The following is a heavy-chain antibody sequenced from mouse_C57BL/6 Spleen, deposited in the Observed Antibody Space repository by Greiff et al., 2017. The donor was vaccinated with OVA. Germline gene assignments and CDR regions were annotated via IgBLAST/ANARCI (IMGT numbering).Heavy chain of an antibody. V-gene: IGHV1-81*01. J-gene: IGHJ4*01. D-gene: IGHD2-2*01. CDR3: ARREFGYDGAMDY. CDR2: IYPRSGNT. CDR1: GYTFTSYG. Sequence: VKVVESGAELARPGASVKLSCKASGYTFTSYGISWVKQRTGQGLEWIGEIYPRSGNTYYNEKFKGKATLTADKSSSTAYMELRSLTSEDSAVYVCARREFGYDGAMDYWGQGTSVTVSS.